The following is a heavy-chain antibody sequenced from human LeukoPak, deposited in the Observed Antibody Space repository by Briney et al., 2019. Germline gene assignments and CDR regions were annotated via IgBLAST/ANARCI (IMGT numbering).Heavy chain of an antibody. Sequence: PSETLSLTCAVYGGSFSGYYWSWIRQPPGKGLEWIGEISHSGSTNYNPSLKSRVTISVDTSKNQFSLKLSSVTAADTVVYYCARETSSGSLDYWGQGTLVTVSS. CDR2: ISHSGST. CDR1: GGSFSGYY. V-gene: IGHV4-34*01. J-gene: IGHJ4*02. D-gene: IGHD3-22*01. CDR3: ARETSSGSLDY.